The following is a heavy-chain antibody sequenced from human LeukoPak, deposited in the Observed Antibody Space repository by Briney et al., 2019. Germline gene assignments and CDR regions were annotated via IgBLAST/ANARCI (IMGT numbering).Heavy chain of an antibody. Sequence: GGSLRLSCEASGFTFSAYWMSWVRQAPGKGLEWVANIKQDGSQTYHADSVKGRFTISRDNAENSLYLQMNSLRAEDTAVYYCARDRRLDSSGYYYVAFDIWGQGTMVTVSS. D-gene: IGHD3-22*01. CDR3: ARDRRLDSSGYYYVAFDI. CDR1: GFTFSAYW. J-gene: IGHJ3*02. CDR2: IKQDGSQT. V-gene: IGHV3-7*01.